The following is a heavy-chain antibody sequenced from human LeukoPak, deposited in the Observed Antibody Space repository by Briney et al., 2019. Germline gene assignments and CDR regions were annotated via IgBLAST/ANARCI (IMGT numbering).Heavy chain of an antibody. D-gene: IGHD1-26*01. J-gene: IGHJ4*02. V-gene: IGHV3-21*01. CDR1: GFTFSSYS. CDR3: ASLAGGYFFDH. Sequence: GGSPRLSCAASGFTFSSYSMNWVRQAPGKGLEWVSSISSSSSYIYYADSVKGRFTISRDNAKNSLYLQINSPRVEDTAVYYCASLAGGYFFDHWGQGTLVTVSS. CDR2: ISSSSSYI.